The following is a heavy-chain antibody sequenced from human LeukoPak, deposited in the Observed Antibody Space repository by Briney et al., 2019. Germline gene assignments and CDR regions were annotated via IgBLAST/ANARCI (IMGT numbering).Heavy chain of an antibody. Sequence: PGGSLRLSCAASGFTFSSYAVSWVRQAPGKGLEWVSAISGSGGSTYYADSVKGRFTISRDNAKNSLYLQMNSLRAEDTAVYYCARDQEAVAGELFDYWGQGTLVTVSS. CDR3: ARDQEAVAGELFDY. J-gene: IGHJ4*02. V-gene: IGHV3-23*01. CDR1: GFTFSSYA. CDR2: ISGSGGST. D-gene: IGHD6-19*01.